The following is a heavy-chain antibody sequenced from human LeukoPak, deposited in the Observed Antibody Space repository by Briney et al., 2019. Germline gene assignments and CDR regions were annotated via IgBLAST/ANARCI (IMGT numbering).Heavy chain of an antibody. D-gene: IGHD6-6*01. V-gene: IGHV3-23*01. CDR3: ARDAVAARRGYYFDY. J-gene: IGHJ4*02. Sequence: GGSLRLSCAASGFTFSSSAMSWVRQAPGKGLEWVSSISGSGGSTYYADSVKGRFTISRDNSKNTLYLQMNSLRAEDTAVYYCARDAVAARRGYYFDYWGQGTLVTVSS. CDR2: ISGSGGST. CDR1: GFTFSSSA.